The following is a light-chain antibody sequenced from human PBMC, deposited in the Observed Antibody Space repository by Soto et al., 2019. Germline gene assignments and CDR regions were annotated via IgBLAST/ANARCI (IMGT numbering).Light chain of an antibody. CDR3: QQYGSSIMYT. J-gene: IGKJ2*01. V-gene: IGKV3-20*01. CDR2: GAS. CDR1: QSLTRNY. Sequence: DIVLTQSPGTLSLSPGERATLSCRASQSLTRNYLAWYQQKPGQAPRLLFLGASTRATGIPARFSGSGSGTDFVLTISRLEPEGFAVYYCQQYGSSIMYTFGQGTKLEIK.